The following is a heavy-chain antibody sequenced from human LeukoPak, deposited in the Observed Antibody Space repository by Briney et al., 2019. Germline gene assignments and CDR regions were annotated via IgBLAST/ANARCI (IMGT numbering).Heavy chain of an antibody. J-gene: IGHJ4*02. V-gene: IGHV1-2*02. D-gene: IGHD2-2*01. CDR2: INPNSGGT. CDR1: GYTFTGDY. CDR3: ATVVVVPAAYFDY. Sequence: GASVKVSCKASGYTFTGDYMHWVRQAPGQGLEWMGWINPNSGGTNYAHKFQGRVTMTRDTSTSTAYMELSRLRSDDTAVYYCATVVVVPAAYFDYWGQGTLVTVSS.